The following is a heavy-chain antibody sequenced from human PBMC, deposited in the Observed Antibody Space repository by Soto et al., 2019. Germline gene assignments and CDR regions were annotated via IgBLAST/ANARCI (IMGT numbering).Heavy chain of an antibody. J-gene: IGHJ5*02. CDR1: GGSISSGGYY. D-gene: IGHD2-15*01. CDR3: ARTDIVLLNNWFDP. Sequence: QVQLQESGPGLVKPSQTLSLTCTVSGGSISSGGYYWSWIRQHPGKGLEWIGYIYYSGSTYYNPSLKSRVTISVDTFKNQFSQKLSSVTAADTAVYYCARTDIVLLNNWFDPWGQGTLVTVSS. CDR2: IYYSGST. V-gene: IGHV4-31*03.